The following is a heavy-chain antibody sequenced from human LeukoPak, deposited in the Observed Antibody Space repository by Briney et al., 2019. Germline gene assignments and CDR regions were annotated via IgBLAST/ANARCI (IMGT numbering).Heavy chain of an antibody. J-gene: IGHJ4*02. CDR1: GFTFSSYA. D-gene: IGHD5-12*01. V-gene: IGHV3-23*01. CDR3: AKGAGGYSGYGTLDY. CDR2: ISGSEDST. Sequence: GGSLRLSCVASGFTFSSYAMSWVRQAPGKGLEWVSVISGSEDSTYYADSVKGRFTISRDNSKDTLYLQMNSLRAEDTAVYYCAKGAGGYSGYGTLDYWGQGTLVTVSS.